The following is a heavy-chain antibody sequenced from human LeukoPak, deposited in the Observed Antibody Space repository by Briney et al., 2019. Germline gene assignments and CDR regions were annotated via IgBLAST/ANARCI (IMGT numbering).Heavy chain of an antibody. J-gene: IGHJ4*02. V-gene: IGHV3-23*01. CDR3: AKGQKMIDY. D-gene: IGHD5-24*01. Sequence: GGSLRLSCAASGFIFSSYAMTWVRQATGKGLEWVSAISGSGGDTYYADSVKGRFTISRDSSKNTVYLQMNSLRAEDTAVYYCAKGQKMIDYWGQGTLVTVSS. CDR2: ISGSGGDT. CDR1: GFIFSSYA.